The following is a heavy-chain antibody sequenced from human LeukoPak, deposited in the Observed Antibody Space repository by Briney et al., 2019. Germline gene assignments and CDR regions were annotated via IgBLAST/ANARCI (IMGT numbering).Heavy chain of an antibody. Sequence: HPGGSLRLSCAASGFTFSSYRMSWVRQAPGKGLEWAANIKQDGSEKYYVDSVKGRFTISRDNAKNSLYLQMNSLRAEDTAVYYCARGSGSYRYYFDYWGQGTLVTVSS. CDR1: GFTFSSYR. CDR3: ARGSGSYRYYFDY. D-gene: IGHD1-26*01. CDR2: IKQDGSEK. V-gene: IGHV3-7*01. J-gene: IGHJ4*02.